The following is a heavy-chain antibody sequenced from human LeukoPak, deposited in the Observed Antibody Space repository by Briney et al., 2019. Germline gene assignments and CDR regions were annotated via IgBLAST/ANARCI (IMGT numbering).Heavy chain of an antibody. CDR3: AKVSDTYAFDI. CDR1: GFTFDDYA. CDR2: ISWNSGSI. V-gene: IGHV3-9*03. Sequence: PGGSLRLSCAASGFTFDDYAMHWVRQAPGKGLEWVSGISWNSGSIGYADSVKGRFTISRDNAKNSLYLQMNSLRAEDMALYYCAKVSDTYAFDIWGQGTMVTVSS. J-gene: IGHJ3*02. D-gene: IGHD5-18*01.